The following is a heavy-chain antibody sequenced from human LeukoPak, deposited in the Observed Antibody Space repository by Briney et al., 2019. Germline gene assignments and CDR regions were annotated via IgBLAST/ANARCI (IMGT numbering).Heavy chain of an antibody. Sequence: GGSLRLSCAAAGLSFSSSPMSWVRQAPGKGQEWVSGISSSGGDTPYADSVKGRFTISRDNSKNTLYLQMNSLRAEDTAVYYCAKKNSGLHPFDFWGQGTLVIVSS. CDR1: GLSFSSSP. D-gene: IGHD4-23*01. J-gene: IGHJ4*02. V-gene: IGHV3-23*01. CDR2: ISSSGGDT. CDR3: AKKNSGLHPFDF.